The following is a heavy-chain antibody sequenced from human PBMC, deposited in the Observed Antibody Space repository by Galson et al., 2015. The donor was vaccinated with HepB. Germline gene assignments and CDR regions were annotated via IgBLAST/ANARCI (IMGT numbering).Heavy chain of an antibody. Sequence: SVKVSCKASGYTFTSYYMHWVRQAPGQGLEWMGIINPSGGSTSYAQKFQGRVTMTRDTSTSTVYMELSSLRSEDTAVYYCARVPDSVGTTRPLGYYFDYWGQGTLVTVSS. CDR2: INPSGGST. V-gene: IGHV1-46*01. CDR3: ARVPDSVGTTRPLGYYFDY. CDR1: GYTFTSYY. J-gene: IGHJ4*02. D-gene: IGHD1-7*01.